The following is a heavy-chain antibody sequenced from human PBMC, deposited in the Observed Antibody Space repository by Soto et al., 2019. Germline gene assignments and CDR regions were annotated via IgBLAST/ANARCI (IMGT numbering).Heavy chain of an antibody. D-gene: IGHD6-13*01. V-gene: IGHV4-4*02. CDR3: ARRTEQQLGPNPFDY. Sequence: SETLSLTCAVSGGSISSDNWWSWVRQPPGKGLEWIGEIYHRGITNYNPSLKSRVTIFVDKSKNQFSLKLTSVTAADTAVYYCARRTEQQLGPNPFDYWGQGTLVTVSS. J-gene: IGHJ4*02. CDR2: IYHRGIT. CDR1: GGSISSDNW.